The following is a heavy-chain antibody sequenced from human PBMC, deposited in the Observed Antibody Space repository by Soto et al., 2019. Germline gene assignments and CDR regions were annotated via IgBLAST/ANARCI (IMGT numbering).Heavy chain of an antibody. Sequence: PGGSMRLSCAASGLTFSSFAMSWVRQAPGKGLEWVSAISGSGGSTYYADSVKGRFTISRDNSKNTLYLQMSSLRAEDRAVYYCAREVQGYYFDYWGQGTLVTVSS. V-gene: IGHV3-23*01. J-gene: IGHJ4*02. CDR1: GLTFSSFA. CDR3: AREVQGYYFDY. CDR2: ISGSGGST.